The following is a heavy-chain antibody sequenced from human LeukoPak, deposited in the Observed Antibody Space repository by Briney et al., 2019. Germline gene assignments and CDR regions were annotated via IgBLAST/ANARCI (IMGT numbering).Heavy chain of an antibody. CDR2: IYPSGSA. Sequence: SETLSLTCTASGGSISSYYWSWIRQPAGTGLEWLGRIYPSGSANYNPSLKSRGTMSVDTSKNQFSLRLSSVTAADTAVYFCARDYNNWYFDLWGRGTLVTVSS. V-gene: IGHV4-4*07. CDR3: ARDYNNWYFDL. CDR1: GGSISSYY. J-gene: IGHJ2*01. D-gene: IGHD5-24*01.